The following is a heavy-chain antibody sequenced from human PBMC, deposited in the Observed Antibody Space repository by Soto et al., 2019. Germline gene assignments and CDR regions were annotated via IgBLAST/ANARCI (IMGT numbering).Heavy chain of an antibody. CDR1: GYSFTNYG. Sequence: QDQLVQSGVEVKKPGASVKVSCKASGYSFTNYGITWVRQAPGQGFEWMGWISAYNGNTNYAQKFQGRVTMTTDASTSTAYLELRGLRSDDRAGYYCARDRGVAPPVAGNPHYYYNMDVWGKGTTVTVSS. D-gene: IGHD6-19*01. CDR2: ISAYNGNT. J-gene: IGHJ6*03. V-gene: IGHV1-18*01. CDR3: ARDRGVAPPVAGNPHYYYNMDV.